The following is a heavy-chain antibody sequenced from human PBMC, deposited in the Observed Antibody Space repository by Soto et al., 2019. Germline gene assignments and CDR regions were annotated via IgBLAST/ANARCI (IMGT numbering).Heavy chain of an antibody. J-gene: IGHJ4*02. CDR2: INSDGSST. CDR1: GFTFSSYW. CDR3: ARNYDSSGYYDVRLDY. Sequence: GGSLRLSCAASGFTFSSYWMHWVRQAPGKGLVWVSRINSDGSSTSYADSVKGRFTISRDNAKNTLYLQMNSLRAEDTAVYYCARNYDSSGYYDVRLDYWGQGTLVTVSS. D-gene: IGHD3-22*01. V-gene: IGHV3-74*01.